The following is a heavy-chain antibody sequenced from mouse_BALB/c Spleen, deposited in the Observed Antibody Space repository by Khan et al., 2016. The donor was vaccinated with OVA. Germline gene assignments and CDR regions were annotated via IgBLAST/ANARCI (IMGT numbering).Heavy chain of an antibody. J-gene: IGHJ3*01. V-gene: IGHV3-8*02. CDR2: ILDSGST. D-gene: IGHD1-2*01. CDR3: RSQISNPRTKSQDPSYLKLNAVTTTATATCSCTSSTYWYSFAY. Sequence: EVQLQESGPSLVKPSQSLSLTCSVSGDSITSGYWCWIRKFPGNNLEYMGYILDSGSTNYNPSLICRLFISRHTSQNPYYLQLNSVTHEDTANHSLRSQISNPRTKSQDPSYLKLNAVTTTATATCSCTSSTYWYSFAYWGQGTLVTVSA. CDR1: GDSITSGY.